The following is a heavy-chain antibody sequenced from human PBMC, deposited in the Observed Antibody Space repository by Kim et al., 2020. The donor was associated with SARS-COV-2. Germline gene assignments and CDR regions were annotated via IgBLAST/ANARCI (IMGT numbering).Heavy chain of an antibody. D-gene: IGHD6-19*01. CDR1: GFTFRSYA. CDR3: AKVTWDGLDDY. Sequence: GGSLRLSCAVSGFTFRSYAMSWIRQAPGRGLEWVSAISDSGGGRYYADSVKGRFTISRDNSKNTLYLQMNSLRAEDTALYYCAKVTWDGLDDYWGQGTLVTVSS. V-gene: IGHV3-23*01. J-gene: IGHJ4*02. CDR2: ISDSGGGR.